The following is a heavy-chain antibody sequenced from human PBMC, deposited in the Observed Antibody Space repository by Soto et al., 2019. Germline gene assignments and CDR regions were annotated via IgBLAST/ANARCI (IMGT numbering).Heavy chain of an antibody. J-gene: IGHJ5*01. D-gene: IGHD1-26*01. Sequence: PGGSMRLSCEAFGFTFRNYAMHWVRQNPVKGLEWVGGIQYDGSKKYYAESVKGRFTISRDNSKNTLYLEIDSLRAEDTAVYYCAKDLEVVGANRWGYDSWGQGTLVTVSS. CDR3: AKDLEVVGANRWGYDS. CDR1: GFTFRNYA. CDR2: IQYDGSKK. V-gene: IGHV3-30*02.